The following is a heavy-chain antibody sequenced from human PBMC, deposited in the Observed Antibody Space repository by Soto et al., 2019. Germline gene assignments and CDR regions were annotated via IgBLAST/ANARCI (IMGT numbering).Heavy chain of an antibody. J-gene: IGHJ6*03. CDR3: AGTTSLQWYYMDV. CDR2: TYYRSRWYN. V-gene: IGHV6-1*01. Sequence: SETLSLTCVISGDSVSSNSAAWNWIRQSPSRGLEWLGRTYYRSRWYNDYAVSVKSRITVNPDTSKNQFSLHLNSVTTEDTTMYYCAGTTSLQWYYMDVWDKGTTVTVSS. D-gene: IGHD1-7*01. CDR1: GDSVSSNSAA.